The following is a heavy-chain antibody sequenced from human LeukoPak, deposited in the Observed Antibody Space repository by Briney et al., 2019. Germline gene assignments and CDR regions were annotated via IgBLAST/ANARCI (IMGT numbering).Heavy chain of an antibody. J-gene: IGHJ6*03. CDR3: ARDRFWDDPRGEIPNYYYYYMDV. D-gene: IGHD3-16*01. CDR2: IIPIFGTA. Sequence: GASVKVSCKASGYTFTGFYIHWVRQAPGQGLEWMGGIIPIFGTANYAQKFQGRVTITTDESTSTAYMELSSLRSEDTAVYYCARDRFWDDPRGEIPNYYYYYMDVWGKGTTVTVSS. V-gene: IGHV1-69*05. CDR1: GYTFTGFY.